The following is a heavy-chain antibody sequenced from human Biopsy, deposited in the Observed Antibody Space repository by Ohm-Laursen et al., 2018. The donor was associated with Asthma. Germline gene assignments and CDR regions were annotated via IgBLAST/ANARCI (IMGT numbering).Heavy chain of an antibody. CDR3: AKDVFPGWELRRGPDY. CDR1: GFTFRNYG. J-gene: IGHJ4*02. CDR2: ISFDGSNK. V-gene: IGHV3-30*18. Sequence: SLRLSCTASGFTFRNYGMHWVRQAPGKGLDWVAVISFDGSNKNYTDSVKGRFTISRDNPRNTLHLQMTSLRAEDTAVYYCAKDVFPGWELRRGPDYWGQGTLVTVSS. D-gene: IGHD1-26*01.